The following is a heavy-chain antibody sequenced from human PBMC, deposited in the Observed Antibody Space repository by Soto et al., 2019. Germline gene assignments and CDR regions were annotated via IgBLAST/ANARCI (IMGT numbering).Heavy chain of an antibody. CDR1: GGTFSSCA. CDR2: IIPIFGTA. Sequence: SVKVSCTAFGGTFSSCAISWVRQATGQGLEWMGGIIPIFGTANYAQKFQGRVTITADESTSTAYMELSSLRSEDTAVYYCARVPKVAAAGYYYYYGMDVWGQGTTVTVSS. V-gene: IGHV1-69*13. CDR3: ARVPKVAAAGYYYYYGMDV. D-gene: IGHD6-13*01. J-gene: IGHJ6*02.